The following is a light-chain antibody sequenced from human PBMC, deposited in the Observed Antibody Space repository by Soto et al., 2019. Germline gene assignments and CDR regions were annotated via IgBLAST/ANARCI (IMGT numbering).Light chain of an antibody. Sequence: DPVMTQTPLSSPVTLGQPASISCRSSQSLVYSDGNTYLSWLQQRPGQPPRLLIYQVSNRFSGVPDRFSGTGAGTDFTLKISRVVADDVGVYFCVQFTHFPRTFGQGTKVEI. J-gene: IGKJ1*01. CDR2: QVS. CDR3: VQFTHFPRT. CDR1: QSLVYSDGNTY. V-gene: IGKV2-24*01.